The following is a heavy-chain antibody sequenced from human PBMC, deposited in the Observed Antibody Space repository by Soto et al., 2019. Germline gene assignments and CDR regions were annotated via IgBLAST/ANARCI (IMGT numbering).Heavy chain of an antibody. J-gene: IGHJ4*02. CDR2: IASDGKDK. CDR3: AKDGAIAAADYFFDY. CDR1: GFTFSNYA. D-gene: IGHD6-13*01. Sequence: QVQLVESGGGVVQPGRSLKLSCAASGFTFSNYAIHWVRQAPGKGLEWVAVIASDGKDKRYADSVKGRFTISRDNSXTTVYLQMNSLRGEDTAVYYCAKDGAIAAADYFFDYWGQGSLVTVSS. V-gene: IGHV3-30*18.